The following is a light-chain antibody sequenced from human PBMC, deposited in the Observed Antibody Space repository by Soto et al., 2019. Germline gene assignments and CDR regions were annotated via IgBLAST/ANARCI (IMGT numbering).Light chain of an antibody. CDR3: QQYGSASWT. CDR2: AAS. Sequence: AIRMTQSPSSLSASTGDRVTINCRASQGISSYLAWYQQKPGKAPKLLIYAASTLQSGVPSRFSCSGSGTDFTLTISRLDPEDFAVYYCQQYGSASWTFGQGTKVDIK. V-gene: IGKV1-8*01. J-gene: IGKJ1*01. CDR1: QGISSY.